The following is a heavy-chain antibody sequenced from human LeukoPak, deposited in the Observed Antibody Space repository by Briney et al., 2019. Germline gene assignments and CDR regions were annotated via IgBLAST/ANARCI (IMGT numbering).Heavy chain of an antibody. CDR1: GYSFTSYW. D-gene: IGHD3-22*01. J-gene: IGHJ4*02. Sequence: GESLKISCKGSGYSFTSYWIGWVRQMPGKGLEWMGIIYPGDSDTRYSPSFQGQVTISADKSISTAYLQWSSLKASDTAMYYCAGSYYYDSSGYFEPFDYWGQGTLVTVSS. CDR2: IYPGDSDT. CDR3: AGSYYYDSSGYFEPFDY. V-gene: IGHV5-51*01.